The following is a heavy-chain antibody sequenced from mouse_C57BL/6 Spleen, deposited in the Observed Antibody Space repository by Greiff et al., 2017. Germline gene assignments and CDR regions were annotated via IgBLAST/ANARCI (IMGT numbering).Heavy chain of an antibody. Sequence: EVQLQQSGGGLVQPGGSLKLSCAASGFTFSDYGMAWVRQAPRKGPEWVAFISNLAYSIYYADTVTGRFTISRENAKNTLYLEMSSLRAEDTAMYYFARTVVARDWYFDVWGTGTTVTVSS. V-gene: IGHV5-15*01. J-gene: IGHJ1*03. CDR1: GFTFSDYG. CDR3: ARTVVARDWYFDV. CDR2: ISNLAYSI. D-gene: IGHD1-1*01.